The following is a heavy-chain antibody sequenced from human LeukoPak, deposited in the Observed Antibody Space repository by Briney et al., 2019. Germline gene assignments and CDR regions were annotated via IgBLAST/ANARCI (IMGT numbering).Heavy chain of an antibody. Sequence: GGSLRLSCAASGFTFSSYAMHWVRQGPGKGREWVAYIAHHGSNKYYADSVKGRFTISRDNSKRTLYLQMNDLRADDTAVYYCAKDGSWSCTDWGQGALVTVSS. D-gene: IGHD2-8*02. CDR2: IAHHGSNK. CDR3: AKDGSWSCTD. V-gene: IGHV3-30*02. CDR1: GFTFSSYA. J-gene: IGHJ4*02.